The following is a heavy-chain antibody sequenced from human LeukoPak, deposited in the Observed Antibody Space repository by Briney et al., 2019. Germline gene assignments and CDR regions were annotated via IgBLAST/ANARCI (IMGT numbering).Heavy chain of an antibody. CDR3: ARVDADFNWFDP. Sequence: SETLSLTCTVSGGSISSGGYYWSWIRQHPGKGLEWIGYIYYSGSTYYNPSLKSRVTISVDTSKNQFSLKLSSVTAADTAVYYCARVDADFNWFDPWGQGTTVTVSS. CDR1: GGSISSGGYY. CDR2: IYYSGST. J-gene: IGHJ5*01. V-gene: IGHV4-31*03. D-gene: IGHD4-17*01.